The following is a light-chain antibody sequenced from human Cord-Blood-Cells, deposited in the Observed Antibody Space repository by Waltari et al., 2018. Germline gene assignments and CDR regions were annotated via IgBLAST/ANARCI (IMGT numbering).Light chain of an antibody. J-gene: IGKJ1*01. CDR3: QQYNNWPRT. CDR2: GPS. V-gene: IGKV3-15*01. CDR1: QSVSSN. Sequence: EIVMTQSPATLSVSQGERATLSCRASQSVSSNLAWYQQKPGQAPRLLIYGPSTRATGIPARFSGSGSGTEFTLTISSLQSEDFAVYYCQQYNNWPRTFGQGTKVEIK.